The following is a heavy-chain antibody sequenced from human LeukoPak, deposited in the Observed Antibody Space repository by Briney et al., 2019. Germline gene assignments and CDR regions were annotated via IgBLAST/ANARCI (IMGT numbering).Heavy chain of an antibody. J-gene: IGHJ4*02. Sequence: PGGSQRLSCAASGFTFSSYEMNWVRQAPGKGLEWVSYISSSGSTIYYADSVKGRFTISRDNAKNSLYLQMNSLRAEDTAVYYCARVGGLLWFGNFDYWGQGTLVTVSS. V-gene: IGHV3-48*03. D-gene: IGHD3-10*01. CDR2: ISSSGSTI. CDR1: GFTFSSYE. CDR3: ARVGGLLWFGNFDY.